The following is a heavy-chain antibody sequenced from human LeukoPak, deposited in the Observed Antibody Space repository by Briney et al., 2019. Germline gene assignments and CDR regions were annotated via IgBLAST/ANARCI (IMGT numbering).Heavy chain of an antibody. Sequence: PSETPSLTCTVSGDPINSFYWSWIRQPAGKGLEWIGRIYTSGSTNYSPSLKSRVTMSVDTSKNQFSLKLSSVTAADTAVYYCARDVVAAVGSFDYWGQGTQVTVSS. CDR1: GDPINSFY. D-gene: IGHD2-2*01. V-gene: IGHV4-4*07. CDR2: IYTSGST. CDR3: ARDVVAAVGSFDY. J-gene: IGHJ4*02.